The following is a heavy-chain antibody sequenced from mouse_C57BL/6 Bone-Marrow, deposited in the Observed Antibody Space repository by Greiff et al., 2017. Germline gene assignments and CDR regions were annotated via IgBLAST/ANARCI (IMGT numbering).Heavy chain of an antibody. Sequence: QVQLKESGPELVKPGASVKISCKASGYTFTDYYINWVKQRPGQGLEWIGWIFPGSGSTSYNEKFKGKATLTVDKSSSTAYMLLSSLTSEDSAVYFCARRIYYTPYAMDYWGQGTSVTVSS. V-gene: IGHV1-75*01. CDR1: GYTFTDYY. CDR2: IFPGSGST. D-gene: IGHD2-1*01. J-gene: IGHJ4*01. CDR3: ARRIYYTPYAMDY.